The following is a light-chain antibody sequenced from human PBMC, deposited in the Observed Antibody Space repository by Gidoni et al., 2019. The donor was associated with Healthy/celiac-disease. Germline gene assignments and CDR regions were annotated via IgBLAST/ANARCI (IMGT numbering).Light chain of an antibody. CDR3: QQRSNWPPEPT. CDR1: QSFSSY. V-gene: IGKV3-11*01. CDR2: DAS. J-gene: IGKJ4*01. Sequence: EIVSTQSPATLSLYPGERATLSCRASQSFSSYLAWYQQKPCQALRLLIYDASNRATGIPARFSGSGSGTDFTLTISSLEPEDFAVYYCQQRSNWPPEPTYXGXTKVEI.